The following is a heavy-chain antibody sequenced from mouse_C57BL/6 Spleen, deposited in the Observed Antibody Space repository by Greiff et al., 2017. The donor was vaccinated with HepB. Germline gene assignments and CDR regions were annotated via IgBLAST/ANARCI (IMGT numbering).Heavy chain of an antibody. CDR3: ARYYGSNWYFDV. CDR1: GYTFTDYY. V-gene: IGHV1-19*01. J-gene: IGHJ1*03. D-gene: IGHD1-1*01. Sequence: VQLKQSGPVLVKPGASVKMSCKASGYTFTDYYMNWVKQSHGKSLEWIGVINPYNGGTSYNQKFKGKATLTVDKSSSTAYMELNSLTSEDSAVYYCARYYGSNWYFDVWGTGTTVTVSS. CDR2: INPYNGGT.